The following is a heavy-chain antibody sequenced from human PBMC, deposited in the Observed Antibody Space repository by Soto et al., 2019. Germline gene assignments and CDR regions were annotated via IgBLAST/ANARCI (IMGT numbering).Heavy chain of an antibody. CDR1: GGSISSGGYY. Sequence: SETLSLTCTVSGGSISSGGYYLNWIRQPPGGGLEWIGSISYSGSTYYNTSLQSRVTMFVDTSKNQFSMKLSSMTAADTAVYYCVRVNTYYYDSRGNLDYWGQGTLVTVSS. CDR3: VRVNTYYYDSRGNLDY. V-gene: IGHV4-39*01. D-gene: IGHD3-22*01. J-gene: IGHJ4*02. CDR2: ISYSGST.